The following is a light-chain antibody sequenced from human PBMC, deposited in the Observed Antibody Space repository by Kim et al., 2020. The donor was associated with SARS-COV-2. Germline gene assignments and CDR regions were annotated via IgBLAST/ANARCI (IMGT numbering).Light chain of an antibody. CDR3: QAWDSSTHNYV. CDR2: QDK. J-gene: IGLJ1*01. V-gene: IGLV3-1*01. Sequence: PEQTARITCYRFKVGDKYCSVYQQKPGQYPVVVIYQDKQRPSGIPERFSGSNSGNTATLTISGTQAMDEADYYCQAWDSSTHNYVFGAGTKVTVL. CDR1: KVGDKY.